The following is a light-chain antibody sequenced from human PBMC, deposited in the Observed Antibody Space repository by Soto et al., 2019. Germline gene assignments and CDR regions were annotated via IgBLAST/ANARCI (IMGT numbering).Light chain of an antibody. J-gene: IGKJ1*01. Sequence: VMTQSPATLSVSPGGGATLSCRASQSISGTLAWFQQRPGQSPRRLIYKVSKRDSGVPDRFSGSGSGTDFTLKISRVEAEDVGVYYCMQGTHWPRTFGQGTKVDIK. CDR3: MQGTHWPRT. V-gene: IGKV2-30*01. CDR2: KVS. CDR1: QSISGT.